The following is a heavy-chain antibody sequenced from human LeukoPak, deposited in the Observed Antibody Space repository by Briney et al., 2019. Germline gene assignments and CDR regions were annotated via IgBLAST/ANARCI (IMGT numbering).Heavy chain of an antibody. CDR1: GFTFSNYG. V-gene: IGHV3-30*02. CDR2: IRYDGSNN. D-gene: IGHD6-19*01. J-gene: IGHJ4*02. Sequence: GGPLRISCAASGFTFSNYGMHWVRQAPGKGLEWVSFIRYDGSNNYYRDSVKGRFTISRDNSKNTLYLQMNSLRAEDTAVYYCAKDKGASGWSRYFDYWGQGTLVTVSS. CDR3: AKDKGASGWSRYFDY.